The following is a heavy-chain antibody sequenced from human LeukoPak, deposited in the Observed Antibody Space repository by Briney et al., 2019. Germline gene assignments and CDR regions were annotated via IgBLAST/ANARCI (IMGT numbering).Heavy chain of an antibody. CDR3: AFSGWSRYYFDY. CDR2: INPNSGGT. J-gene: IGHJ4*02. D-gene: IGHD6-19*01. V-gene: IGHV1-2*02. CDR1: GYTFTGYY. Sequence: ASVKVSCKASGYTFTGYYMHWVRQAPGQGLEWMGWINPNSGGTNYAQKFQGRVAMTRDTSISTAYMELSRLRSDDTAVYYCAFSGWSRYYFDYWGQGSLVTVSS.